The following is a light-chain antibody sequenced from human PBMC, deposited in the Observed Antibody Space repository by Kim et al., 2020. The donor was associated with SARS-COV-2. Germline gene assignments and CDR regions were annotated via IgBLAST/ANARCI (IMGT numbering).Light chain of an antibody. CDR1: QGISSY. J-gene: IGKJ2*01. V-gene: IGKV1-8*01. CDR2: AAS. Sequence: AIRMTQSPSSLSASTGDRVTITCRASQGISSYLAWYQQKPGKAPKLLIYAASTLQSGVPSRFSGSGSGTDFTLTISCLQSEDFATYYCQQYYSYPHFGQGTKLEI. CDR3: QQYYSYPH.